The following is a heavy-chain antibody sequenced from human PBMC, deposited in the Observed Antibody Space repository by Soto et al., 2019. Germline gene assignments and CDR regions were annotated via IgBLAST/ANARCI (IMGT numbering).Heavy chain of an antibody. CDR2: ISGSGGST. CDR1: GLTFSSYA. CDR3: AKSGVGARSRWFDY. V-gene: IGHV3-23*01. J-gene: IGHJ4*02. D-gene: IGHD1-26*01. Sequence: GGSLRLSCASSGLTFSSYAMSLVRQAPGKGLEWVSAISGSGGSTYYADSVKGRFTISRDNSKNTLYLQMNSLRAEDTAVYYCAKSGVGARSRWFDYWGQGTLVTVSS.